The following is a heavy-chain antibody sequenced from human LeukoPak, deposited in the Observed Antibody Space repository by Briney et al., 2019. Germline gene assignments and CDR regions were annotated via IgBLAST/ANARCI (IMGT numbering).Heavy chain of an antibody. Sequence: PGRSLRLSCAASGFTFSSYAMHWVRQAPGKGLEWVAVISYDGSNKYYADSVKGRFTISRDNSKNTLYLQMNSLRAEDTAVYYCAKVDYYGSGSSNWGQGTLVTVSS. CDR3: AKVDYYGSGSSN. CDR1: GFTFSSYA. CDR2: ISYDGSNK. V-gene: IGHV3-30-3*01. J-gene: IGHJ4*02. D-gene: IGHD3-10*01.